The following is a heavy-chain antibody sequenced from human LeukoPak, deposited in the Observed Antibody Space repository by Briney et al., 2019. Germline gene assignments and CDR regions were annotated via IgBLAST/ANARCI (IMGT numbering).Heavy chain of an antibody. Sequence: GGSLRLSCAASGFTFSSYEMNWVRQAPGKGLEWVSYISSSGSTIYYADSVKGRFTISRDNAKNSLYLQMNSLRAEDTAVYYCARGDCSSTSCYAQYGMDVWGKGTTVTVSS. CDR2: ISSSGSTI. D-gene: IGHD2-2*01. CDR3: ARGDCSSTSCYAQYGMDV. CDR1: GFTFSSYE. J-gene: IGHJ6*04. V-gene: IGHV3-48*03.